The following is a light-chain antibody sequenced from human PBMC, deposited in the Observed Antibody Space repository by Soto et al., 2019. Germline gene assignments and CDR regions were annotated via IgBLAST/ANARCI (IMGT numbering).Light chain of an antibody. CDR2: NTD. CDR3: VLYMGSGISV. CDR1: SGSVSASYY. V-gene: IGLV8-61*01. J-gene: IGLJ3*02. Sequence: QTVVTQEPSFSVSPGGTVTLTCGLRSGSVSASYYPSWYQQTPGQAPRTLIYNTDIRSSGVPDRFSGSILGNKAALTITGAQADNECDYYCVLYMGSGISVFGGGTKLTVL.